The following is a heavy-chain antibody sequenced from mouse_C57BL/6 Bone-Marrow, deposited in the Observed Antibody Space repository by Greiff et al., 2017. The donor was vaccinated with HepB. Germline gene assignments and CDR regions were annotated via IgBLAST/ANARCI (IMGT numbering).Heavy chain of an antibody. CDR3: ARNYGSREYYAMDY. D-gene: IGHD1-1*01. J-gene: IGHJ4*01. V-gene: IGHV2-2*01. CDR2: IWSGGST. CDR1: GFSLTSYG. Sequence: QVQLQQSGPGLVQPSQSLSITCTVSGFSLTSYGVHWVRQSPGKGLEWLGVIWSGGSTDYNAAFISRLSISKDNSKSQVFFKMNGLQADDTAIYYCARNYGSREYYAMDYWGQGTSVTVSS.